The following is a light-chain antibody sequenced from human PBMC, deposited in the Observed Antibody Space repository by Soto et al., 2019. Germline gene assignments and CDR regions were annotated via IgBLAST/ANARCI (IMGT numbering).Light chain of an antibody. V-gene: IGKV3-20*01. CDR1: QSVSSTY. CDR2: GTS. Sequence: EIGLTQSPGAVSLSPGERATLSCRASQSVSSTYLAWYQQKPGQAPRLLIYGTSSRATGVPDRFSGSGSGTDFILTISRLEPEDFAVYYCQQYISSVTFGGGTKV. CDR3: QQYISSVT. J-gene: IGKJ4*01.